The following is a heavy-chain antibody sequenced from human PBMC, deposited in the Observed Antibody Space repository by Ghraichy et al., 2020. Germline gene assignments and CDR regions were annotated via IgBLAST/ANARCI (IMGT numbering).Heavy chain of an antibody. CDR2: ISSSSSYI. Sequence: ESLNISCAASGFTFSSYSMNWVRQAPGKGLEWVSSISSSSSYIYYADSVKGRFTISRDNAKNSLYLQMNSLRAEDTAVYYCARGTIAVAGTPHDYWGQGTLVTVSS. D-gene: IGHD6-19*01. V-gene: IGHV3-21*01. CDR1: GFTFSSYS. CDR3: ARGTIAVAGTPHDY. J-gene: IGHJ4*02.